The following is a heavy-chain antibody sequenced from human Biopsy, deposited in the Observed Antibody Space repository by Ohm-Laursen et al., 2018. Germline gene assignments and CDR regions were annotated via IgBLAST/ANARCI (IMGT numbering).Heavy chain of an antibody. CDR1: GYTFGNYG. D-gene: IGHD1-26*01. CDR3: ARDVVGRGASFFDF. V-gene: IGHV1-18*01. CDR2: ISVYNGNT. J-gene: IGHJ4*02. Sequence: GATVKISCKASGYTFGNYGISWVRQAPGPGLERMGWISVYNGNTDYPHKFQGRVTLTTDTSTSTAYMELRSLTSDDTAIYYCARDVVGRGASFFDFWGQGTSVTVSS.